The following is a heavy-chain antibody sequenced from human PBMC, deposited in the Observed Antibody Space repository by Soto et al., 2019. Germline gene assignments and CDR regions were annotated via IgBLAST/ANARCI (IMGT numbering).Heavy chain of an antibody. J-gene: IGHJ4*02. CDR2: IYYSGST. CDR3: ARDPWKYYDSSGYDYDY. D-gene: IGHD3-22*01. V-gene: IGHV4-59*01. Sequence: PTGKGLVWIGYIYYSGSTNYNPSLKSRVTISVDTSKNQFSLRAEDTAVYYCARDPWKYYDSSGYDYDYWGQGLLVSVSS.